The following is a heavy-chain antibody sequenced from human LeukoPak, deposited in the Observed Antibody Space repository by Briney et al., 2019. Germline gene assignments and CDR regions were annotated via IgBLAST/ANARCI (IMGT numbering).Heavy chain of an antibody. CDR2: IYSGGST. V-gene: IGHV3-53*01. CDR3: ARGLVGATLD. J-gene: IGHJ4*02. CDR1: GFTFSSYG. D-gene: IGHD1-26*01. Sequence: GGSLRLSCAASGFTFSSYGMSWVRQAPGKGLEWVSVIYSGGSTYYADSVKGRFTISRDNSKNTLYLQMNSLRAEDTAVYYCARGLVGATLDWGQGTLVTVSS.